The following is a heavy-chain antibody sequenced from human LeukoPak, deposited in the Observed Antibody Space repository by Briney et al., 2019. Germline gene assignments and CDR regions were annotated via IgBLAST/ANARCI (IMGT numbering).Heavy chain of an antibody. V-gene: IGHV3-74*01. Sequence: GGSLRLSCAASGFSFSSSWMHWVRQAPGTGLVWVSRINSDGSTTNYADSVKGRFTISRDNAMSTLYLQMNSLRAEDTAVYYCARDYHYAFDYWGQGTLVTVSS. CDR2: INSDGSTT. J-gene: IGHJ4*02. CDR3: ARDYHYAFDY. CDR1: GFSFSSSW. D-gene: IGHD4-17*01.